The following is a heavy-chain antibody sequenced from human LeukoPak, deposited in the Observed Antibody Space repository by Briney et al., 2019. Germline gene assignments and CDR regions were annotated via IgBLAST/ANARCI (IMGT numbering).Heavy chain of an antibody. CDR3: TTSNFGFPFDY. V-gene: IGHV3-7*03. CDR1: GFTLSSYW. Sequence: PGGSLRLSCAASGFTLSSYWMSWVRQAPGKGLEWVANIKQDGSEKYYVDSVKGRFTISRDNAKNSLYLQMNSLKTEDTAVYYCTTSNFGFPFDYWGQGTLVTVSS. D-gene: IGHD2/OR15-2a*01. CDR2: IKQDGSEK. J-gene: IGHJ4*02.